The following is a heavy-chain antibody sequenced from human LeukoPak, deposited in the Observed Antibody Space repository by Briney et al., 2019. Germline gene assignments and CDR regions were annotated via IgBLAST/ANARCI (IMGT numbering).Heavy chain of an antibody. CDR3: AKARGIPRAFDI. CDR1: GFTFDDYA. D-gene: IGHD6-13*01. V-gene: IGHV3-9*03. J-gene: IGHJ3*02. CDR2: ISWNSGSI. Sequence: PGGSLRLSCAASGFTFDDYAMHWVRQARGKGLEWVSGISWNSGSIGYADSVKGRFTISRDNAKNSLYLQMNSLRAEDMALYYCAKARGIPRAFDIWGQGTMVTVSS.